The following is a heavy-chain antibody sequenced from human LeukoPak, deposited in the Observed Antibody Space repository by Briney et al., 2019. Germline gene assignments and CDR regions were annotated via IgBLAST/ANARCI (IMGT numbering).Heavy chain of an antibody. D-gene: IGHD2-2*01. Sequence: AGSLRLSCTASGFTFSSYAIRWVRQAPGKGMDWVSALSGSGGNTYYADSVKRRFTISRDNSKNTLYLQMNSMRAAETAKYYCAKVASLCTSTSCVRGGFDYWGQGTLVTVSS. CDR3: AKVASLCTSTSCVRGGFDY. V-gene: IGHV3-23*01. CDR1: GFTFSSYA. CDR2: LSGSGGNT. J-gene: IGHJ4*02.